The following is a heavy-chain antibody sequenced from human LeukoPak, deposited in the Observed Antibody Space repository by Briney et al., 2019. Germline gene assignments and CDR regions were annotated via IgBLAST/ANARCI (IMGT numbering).Heavy chain of an antibody. Sequence: PSETPSLTCTVSGGSISSYYWSWIRQPAGKGLEWIGRIYTSGSTNYNPSLKSRVTMSVDTSKNQFSLKLSSVTAADTAVYYCARDLATVTADDAFDIWGQGTMVTVSS. J-gene: IGHJ3*02. CDR2: IYTSGST. CDR1: GGSISSYY. D-gene: IGHD4-11*01. CDR3: ARDLATVTADDAFDI. V-gene: IGHV4-4*07.